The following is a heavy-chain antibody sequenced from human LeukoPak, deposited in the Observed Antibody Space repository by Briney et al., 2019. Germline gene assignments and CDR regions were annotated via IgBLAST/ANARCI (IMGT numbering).Heavy chain of an antibody. CDR1: GYTFTSYY. V-gene: IGHV1-46*01. CDR3: ASFSTSRNWFDP. Sequence: ASVKVSCKASGYTFTSYYMHWVRQAPGQGLEWMGIINPSGGSTSYAQKFQGRVTMTRDTSTSTVYMELSSLRSEDTAVYYCASFSTSRNWFDPWGQGTLVTVSS. CDR2: INPSGGST. D-gene: IGHD2-2*01. J-gene: IGHJ5*02.